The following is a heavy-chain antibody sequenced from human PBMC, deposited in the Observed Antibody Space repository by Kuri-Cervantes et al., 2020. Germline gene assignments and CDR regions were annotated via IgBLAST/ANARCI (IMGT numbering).Heavy chain of an antibody. CDR1: GFTVSSNY. CDR2: SVSRGTT. V-gene: IGHV3-53*01. J-gene: IGHJ4*02. Sequence: GESLKISCAASGFTVSSNYMSWVRQAPGKGLEWVSGFSVSRGTTFYADSVKGRFTISRDNSKNTLYLQMNSLRAEDTAVYYCSGGPVVPAPPFDSWGQGTLVTVSS. CDR3: SGGPVVPAPPFDS. D-gene: IGHD2-21*02.